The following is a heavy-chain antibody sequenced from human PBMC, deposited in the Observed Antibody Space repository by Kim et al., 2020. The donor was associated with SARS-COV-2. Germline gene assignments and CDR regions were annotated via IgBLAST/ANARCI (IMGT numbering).Heavy chain of an antibody. CDR3: AKAISSKSVVVPAALLYYYYYGMDV. CDR1: GFTFSSYA. CDR2: ISGSGGST. V-gene: IGHV3-23*01. J-gene: IGHJ6*02. D-gene: IGHD2-2*01. Sequence: GGSLRLSCAASGFTFSSYAMSWVRQAPGKGLEWVSAISGSGGSTYYADSVKGRFTISRDNSKNTLYLQMNSLRAEDTAVYYCAKAISSKSVVVPAALLYYYYYGMDVWGQGTAVTVAS.